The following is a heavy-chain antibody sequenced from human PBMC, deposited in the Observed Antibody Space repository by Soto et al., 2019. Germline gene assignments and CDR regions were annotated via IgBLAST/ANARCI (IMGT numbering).Heavy chain of an antibody. D-gene: IGHD3-22*01. J-gene: IGHJ6*02. CDR1: GFTFSNYN. CDR2: IGGARSTAI. CDR3: ARDFGYDDV. V-gene: IGHV3-48*02. Sequence: PGGSLRLSCAASGFTFSNYNMNWVRQAPGKGLEWVSHIGGARSTAIYYADSVKGRFTISRDNAENSLFLQMNSLRDEDTAVYYCARDFGYDDVRGQGTTVTVSS.